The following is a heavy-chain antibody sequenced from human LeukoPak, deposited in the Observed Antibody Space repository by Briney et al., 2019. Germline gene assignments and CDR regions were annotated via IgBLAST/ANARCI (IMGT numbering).Heavy chain of an antibody. V-gene: IGHV3-7*01. Sequence: PGGSLRLSCAASGFTFSSYSMNWVRQAPGKGLDWVGNIKQDGSETYYADSLKGRFTISRDNAKNTLNLQMNSLRAEDTAVYYCARDLGQYYDTSDNWFDPWGQGTLVTVSS. D-gene: IGHD3-22*01. CDR2: IKQDGSET. CDR1: GFTFSSYS. CDR3: ARDLGQYYDTSDNWFDP. J-gene: IGHJ5*02.